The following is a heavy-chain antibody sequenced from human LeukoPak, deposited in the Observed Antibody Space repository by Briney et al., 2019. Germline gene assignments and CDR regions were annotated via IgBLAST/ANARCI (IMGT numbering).Heavy chain of an antibody. CDR3: ARGPSFSGYDPPGDY. CDR2: INTRGST. CDR1: GGSISSYH. V-gene: IGHV4-4*07. J-gene: IGHJ4*02. D-gene: IGHD5-12*01. Sequence: PSETLSLTCTVSGGSISSYHWSWIRQPAGKGLEWLGRINTRGSTNYIPSLKSRITMSVDTSKNQFSLKLNSVTAADTAVYYCARGPSFSGYDPPGDYWGQGTLVTVSS.